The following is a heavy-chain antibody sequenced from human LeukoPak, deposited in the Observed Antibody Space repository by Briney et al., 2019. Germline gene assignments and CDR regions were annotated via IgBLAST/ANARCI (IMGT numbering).Heavy chain of an antibody. D-gene: IGHD3-22*01. CDR2: VVSDGSRT. CDR1: GFPFSNYW. J-gene: IGHJ4*02. CDR3: AKSGRDYDDIPPEY. Sequence: GGSLRLSCAASGFPFSNYWMHWVRQAPGKGLVWVARVVSDGSRTNYADSVKGRFTISRDNTKNTLYLQMSSLRAEDTAVYYCAKSGRDYDDIPPEYWGQGTLVTVSS. V-gene: IGHV3-74*01.